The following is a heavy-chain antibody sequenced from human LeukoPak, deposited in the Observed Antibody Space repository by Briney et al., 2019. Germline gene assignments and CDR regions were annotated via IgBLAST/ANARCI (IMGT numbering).Heavy chain of an antibody. CDR2: IYYSGST. Sequence: SETLSLTCTVSGGSISSGGYYWSWIRQHPGKGLEWIGYIYYSGSTYYNPSLKSRVIISVDTSKNQFSLKLSSVTAADTAVYYCATETTVTTFGFDPWGQGTLVTVSS. CDR1: GGSISSGGYY. D-gene: IGHD4-17*01. J-gene: IGHJ5*02. V-gene: IGHV4-31*03. CDR3: ATETTVTTFGFDP.